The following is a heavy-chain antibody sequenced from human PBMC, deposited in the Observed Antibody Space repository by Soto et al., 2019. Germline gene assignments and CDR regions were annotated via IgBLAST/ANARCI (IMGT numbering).Heavy chain of an antibody. CDR1: GGSISSISYY. J-gene: IGHJ4*02. CDR2: MDYSGAT. Sequence: QLQLQESAPGLVKPSETLSLACTASGGSISSISYYWDWIRQPPGKGLEWIGSMDYSGATYHNRSLHSRVTISVDTSKNQCSLHLSSVTAADTAVYYCARHAAYDSVWGKSDGSDYWGQGTLVTVSS. CDR3: ARHAAYDSVWGKSDGSDY. D-gene: IGHD3-16*01. V-gene: IGHV4-39*01.